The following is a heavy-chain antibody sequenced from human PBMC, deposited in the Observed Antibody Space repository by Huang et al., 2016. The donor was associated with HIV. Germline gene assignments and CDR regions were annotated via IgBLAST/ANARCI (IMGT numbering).Heavy chain of an antibody. CDR3: AKGRRAFDV. Sequence: EVQLVQSGAEVKKQGESLKIPFTGSGYSFRIYWIAWVRQMPGKGLEWMGIIDPVEAKSTYSPSCEGHVSISVDKSINTVYLHWSSLKASDTAIYYCAKGRRAFDVWGQGTWVTVSS. CDR2: IDPVEAKS. J-gene: IGHJ3*01. CDR1: GYSFRIYW. V-gene: IGHV5-51*03.